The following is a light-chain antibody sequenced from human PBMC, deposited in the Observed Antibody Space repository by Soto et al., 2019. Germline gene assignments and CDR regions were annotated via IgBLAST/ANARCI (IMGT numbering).Light chain of an antibody. CDR2: AAS. V-gene: IGKV1-8*01. J-gene: IGKJ1*01. Sequence: AIRMAQSPSSLSASTGDRVTITCRASQGISSYLAWYQQKPGKAHKLLIYAASTLQSGVQSRFSGSGSGTDFTLTIRCLQSEDFATYYCQQYHSYWWTFGQGTKVDIK. CDR3: QQYHSYWWT. CDR1: QGISSY.